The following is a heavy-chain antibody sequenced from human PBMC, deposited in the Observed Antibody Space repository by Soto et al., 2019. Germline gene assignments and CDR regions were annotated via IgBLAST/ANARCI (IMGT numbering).Heavy chain of an antibody. V-gene: IGHV3-74*03. CDR2: INGDGSSI. CDR1: GFPFSSYW. Sequence: GGSLRLSCAASGFPFSSYWMHWVRQAPGKGLVWVSRINGDGSSITYADSVKGRFAISRDNAKNTLYLQMNSLRSDDTAVYYCARALYCSGGSCKGWFDPWGQGTLVTVS. D-gene: IGHD2-15*01. CDR3: ARALYCSGGSCKGWFDP. J-gene: IGHJ5*02.